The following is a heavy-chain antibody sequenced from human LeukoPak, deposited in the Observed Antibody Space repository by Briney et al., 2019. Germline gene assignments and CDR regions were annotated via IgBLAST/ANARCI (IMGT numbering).Heavy chain of an antibody. CDR1: GGSISSYY. V-gene: IGHV4-59*01. D-gene: IGHD6-13*01. Sequence: NPSETLSLTCTVSGGSISSYYWSWIRKPPGKGLEWIGYIYYSGSTNYNPSLKSRVTISVDTSKNQFSLKLSSVTAADTAVYYCARVYYSSSWYPTSYWYFDLWGRGTLVTVSS. CDR2: IYYSGST. J-gene: IGHJ2*01. CDR3: ARVYYSSSWYPTSYWYFDL.